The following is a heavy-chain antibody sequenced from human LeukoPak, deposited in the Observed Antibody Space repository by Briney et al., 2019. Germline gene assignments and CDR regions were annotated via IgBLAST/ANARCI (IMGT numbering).Heavy chain of an antibody. Sequence: SVKVSCKASGGTFSSYAISWVRQAPGQGLEWMGGIIPIFGTANYAQKFQGRVTITTDESTSTAYMELSSLRSEDTAVYYCARSGNDFGYYYYYMDVWGKGTTVTVSS. D-gene: IGHD5-12*01. CDR3: ARSGNDFGYYYYYMDV. CDR2: IIPIFGTA. J-gene: IGHJ6*03. CDR1: GGTFSSYA. V-gene: IGHV1-69*05.